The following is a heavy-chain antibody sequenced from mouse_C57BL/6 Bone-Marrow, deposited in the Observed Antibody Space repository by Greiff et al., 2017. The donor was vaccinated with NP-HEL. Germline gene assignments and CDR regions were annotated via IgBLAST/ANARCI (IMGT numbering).Heavy chain of an antibody. D-gene: IGHD1-1*01. J-gene: IGHJ3*01. V-gene: IGHV1-59*01. CDR2: IDPSDSYT. CDR1: GYTFTSYW. CDR3: ARETTVVATRAWFAY. Sequence: VQLQQSGAELVRPGTSVKLSCKASGYTFTSYWMHWVKQRPGQGLEWIGVIDPSDSYTNYNQKFKGKATLTVDTSSSTAYRQLSSLTSEDSAVYYCARETTVVATRAWFAYWGQGTLVTVSA.